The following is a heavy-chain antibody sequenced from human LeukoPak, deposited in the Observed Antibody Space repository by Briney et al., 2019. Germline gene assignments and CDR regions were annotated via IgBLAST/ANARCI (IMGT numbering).Heavy chain of an antibody. CDR3: ARVMAVTLSAFDI. CDR2: IHHSGST. D-gene: IGHD5-18*01. V-gene: IGHV4-39*01. CDR1: GGSVSSVSYY. Sequence: PSETLSLTCTVSGGSVSSVSYYWGWIRQPPGKGLEWIGTIHHSGSTSYNPFLKSRVIISVDTSKNQFSLRVTSVSAADTAVYYCARVMAVTLSAFDIWGQGTMVVVSS. J-gene: IGHJ3*02.